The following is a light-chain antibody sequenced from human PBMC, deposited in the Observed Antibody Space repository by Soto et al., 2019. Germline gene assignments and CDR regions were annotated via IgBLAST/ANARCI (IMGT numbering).Light chain of an antibody. J-gene: IGKJ4*01. CDR1: QSISSW. CDR3: EQYNSYPLT. CDR2: DAS. V-gene: IGKV1-5*01. Sequence: DIQMTQSPSTLSASVGDRVTITCRASQSISSWLAWYQQKPGKAPKLLIYDASSLESGVTSRLSVSGSGTEFNLTISSLQPDDFATYYGEQYNSYPLTFGGGTKVEIK.